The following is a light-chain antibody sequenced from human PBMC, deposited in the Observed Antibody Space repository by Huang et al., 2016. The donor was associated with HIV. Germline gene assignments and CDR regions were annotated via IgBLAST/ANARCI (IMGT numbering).Light chain of an antibody. Sequence: IVLTQSPGTLSLSPGERATLSCRASQSVTSNYLAWYQQKPGQASRLLIYGASSRATGIPDRFSGSGSGTDFTLTISSLEPEDFAVYYCQQYGSSPLTFGQGTKVEMK. CDR1: QSVTSNY. V-gene: IGKV3-20*01. CDR2: GAS. J-gene: IGKJ1*01. CDR3: QQYGSSPLT.